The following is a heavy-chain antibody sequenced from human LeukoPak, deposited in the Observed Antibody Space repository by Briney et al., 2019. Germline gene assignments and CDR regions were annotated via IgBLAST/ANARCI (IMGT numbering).Heavy chain of an antibody. CDR2: ISYDGSNK. CDR3: AKWNLGAFDI. CDR1: GFTFRSYG. V-gene: IGHV3-30*18. Sequence: PGGSLRLSCAASGFTFRSYGMHWVRQAPGKGLEGVAVISYDGSNKYYADSVKGRFTISRDNSKNTLYLQMNSLRAEDTAVYYCAKWNLGAFDIWGQGTMVTVSS. D-gene: IGHD1-1*01. J-gene: IGHJ3*02.